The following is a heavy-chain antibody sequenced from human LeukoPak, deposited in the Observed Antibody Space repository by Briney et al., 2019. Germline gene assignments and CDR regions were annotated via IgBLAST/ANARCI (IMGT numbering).Heavy chain of an antibody. CDR1: GGSISSGGYY. Sequence: SETLSLTCTVSGGSISSGGYYWSWIRQHPGKGLEWIGYIYYSGSTYYNPSLKSRVTISVDTSKNQFSLKLSSVTAADTAVYYCARVVRGGSYPIDYWGQGTLVTVSS. CDR2: IYYSGST. D-gene: IGHD3-10*02. CDR3: ARVVRGGSYPIDY. J-gene: IGHJ4*02. V-gene: IGHV4-31*03.